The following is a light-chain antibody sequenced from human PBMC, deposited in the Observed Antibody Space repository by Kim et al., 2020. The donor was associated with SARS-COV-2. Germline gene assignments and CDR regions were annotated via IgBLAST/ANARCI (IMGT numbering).Light chain of an antibody. CDR3: QHRTDWPT. V-gene: IGKV3-11*01. CDR2: DTS. Sequence: SLSPGERAALSCRASQSVSNHLAWYQQKPGQAPRLLIYDTSNRATGIPPRFSGSGSGTDFTLTISSLEPEDFAVYYCQHRTDWPTFGGGTKVDIK. CDR1: QSVSNH. J-gene: IGKJ4*01.